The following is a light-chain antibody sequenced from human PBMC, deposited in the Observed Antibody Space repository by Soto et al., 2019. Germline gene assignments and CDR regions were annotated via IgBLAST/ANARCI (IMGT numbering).Light chain of an antibody. V-gene: IGKV3-20*01. Sequence: EIVLNHSPGTLSLSPCERATLSSRASQSVSSSYLAWYQQKPGQAPRLLIYGASSRPTGIPDRFSGSGSGTDFTLTISRLEPEDFAVYYCQQYGSSSTFGQGTRLEIK. J-gene: IGKJ5*01. CDR3: QQYGSSST. CDR1: QSVSSSY. CDR2: GAS.